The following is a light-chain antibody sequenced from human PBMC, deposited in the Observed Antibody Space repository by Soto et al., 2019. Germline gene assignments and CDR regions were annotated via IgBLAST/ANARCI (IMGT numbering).Light chain of an antibody. Sequence: EIVMTQSPATLSMSPGERATLSCRASQSVSSNLAWYQQKPGQAPRLLIYDASTRAAAFPARFSGSGSGTEFTLTISSLQSADFAVYYCQQYHNWPETFGQGTKVEIK. V-gene: IGKV3-15*01. CDR3: QQYHNWPET. J-gene: IGKJ1*01. CDR2: DAS. CDR1: QSVSSN.